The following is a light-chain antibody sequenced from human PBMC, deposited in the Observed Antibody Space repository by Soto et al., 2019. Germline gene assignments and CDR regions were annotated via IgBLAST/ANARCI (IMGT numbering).Light chain of an antibody. Sequence: QSALSQPASVSGSPGQSITISCTGISSDVGNFKYVSWYQQHPGKAPKLMIYEVNNRPSGVSDRFSGSKSGNTASLAISGLQDEDEADYYCSSYTINSHVVFGGGTKLTVL. CDR1: SSDVGNFKY. CDR3: SSYTINSHVV. V-gene: IGLV2-14*01. CDR2: EVN. J-gene: IGLJ2*01.